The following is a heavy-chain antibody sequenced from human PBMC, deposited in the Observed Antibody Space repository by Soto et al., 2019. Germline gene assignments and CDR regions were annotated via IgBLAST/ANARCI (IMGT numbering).Heavy chain of an antibody. J-gene: IGHJ5*02. CDR3: AHRLRAAGTYIWFDP. D-gene: IGHD6-13*01. V-gene: IGHV2-5*02. Sequence: QITLKESGPTLVKPTQTLTLTCTFSGFSLSTRGVGVGWIRQPPGKALEWLAIIYWDDDKYYSPALKSRLTITNDNSKNQVGLAMTNMDPVDTGTYYCAHRLRAAGTYIWFDPLGQGTLVNVSS. CDR2: IYWDDDK. CDR1: GFSLSTRGVG.